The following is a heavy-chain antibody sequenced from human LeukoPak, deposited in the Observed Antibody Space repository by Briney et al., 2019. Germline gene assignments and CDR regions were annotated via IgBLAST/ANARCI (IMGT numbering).Heavy chain of an antibody. V-gene: IGHV4-39*01. CDR3: ARRRGDYNPYFDY. Sequence: SETLSLTCTVSGGSISSSSYYWGWIRQPPGKGLEWIGSINYTGRSYYNPSLKSRVTISVDTSKNQFFLKLSSVTAADTAVYYCARRRGDYNPYFDYWGQGTLVTVSS. CDR1: GGSISSSSYY. D-gene: IGHD4-11*01. J-gene: IGHJ4*02. CDR2: INYTGRS.